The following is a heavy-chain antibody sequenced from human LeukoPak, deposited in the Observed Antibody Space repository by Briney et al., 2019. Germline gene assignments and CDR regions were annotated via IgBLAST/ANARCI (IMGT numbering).Heavy chain of an antibody. CDR1: GFIFGNAW. Sequence: PGGSLRLSCAASGFIFGNAWMNWVRQAPGKGLEWVANIKQDGSEKYYVDSVKGRFTISRDNAKNSLYLQMNSLRAEDTAVYYCAREGWGDFDYWGQGTLVTVSS. CDR2: IKQDGSEK. D-gene: IGHD3-16*01. J-gene: IGHJ4*02. V-gene: IGHV3-7*01. CDR3: AREGWGDFDY.